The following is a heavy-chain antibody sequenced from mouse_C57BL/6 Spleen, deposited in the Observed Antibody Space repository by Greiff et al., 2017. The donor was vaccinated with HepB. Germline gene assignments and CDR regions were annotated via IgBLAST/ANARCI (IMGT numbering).Heavy chain of an antibody. CDR2: INYDGSST. J-gene: IGHJ1*03. V-gene: IGHV5-16*01. D-gene: IGHD4-1*01. CDR1: GFTFSDYY. Sequence: EVQRVESEGGLVQPGSSMKLSCTASGFTFSDYYMAWVRQVPEKGLEWVANINYDGSSTYYLDSLKSRFIISRDNAKNILYLQMSSLKSEDTATYYCARVWDPYWYFDVWGTGTTVTVSS. CDR3: ARVWDPYWYFDV.